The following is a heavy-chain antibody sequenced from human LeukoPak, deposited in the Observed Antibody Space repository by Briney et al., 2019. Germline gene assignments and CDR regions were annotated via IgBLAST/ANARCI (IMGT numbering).Heavy chain of an antibody. CDR1: GYTFTGYY. V-gene: IGHV1-2*02. Sequence: GASVKVSCKASGYTFTGYYMRWVRQAPGQGLEWMGWINPNSGGTNYAQKFQGRVTMTRDTSISTAYMELSSLRSEDTAVYYCARYGRGVIPFDYWGQGTLVTVSS. CDR3: ARYGRGVIPFDY. J-gene: IGHJ4*02. CDR2: INPNSGGT. D-gene: IGHD3-16*02.